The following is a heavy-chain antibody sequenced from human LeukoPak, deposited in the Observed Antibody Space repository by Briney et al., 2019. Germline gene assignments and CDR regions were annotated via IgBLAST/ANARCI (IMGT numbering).Heavy chain of an antibody. CDR3: TTISGYHYNY. CDR1: GFIFSNAW. V-gene: IGHV3-15*01. J-gene: IGHJ4*02. Sequence: GGSLRLSCAASGFIFSNAWMSWVRQDPGKGLEWVGRIKRKTDGGTTDYAAPVKGGFTISRDDSKNTLYLQMNSLKTEDTGVYYCTTISGYHYNYWGQGTLVTVSS. CDR2: IKRKTDGGTT. D-gene: IGHD5-12*01.